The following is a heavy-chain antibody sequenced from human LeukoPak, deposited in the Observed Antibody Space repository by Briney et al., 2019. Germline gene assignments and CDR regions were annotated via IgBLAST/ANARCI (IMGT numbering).Heavy chain of an antibody. Sequence: GGSLRLSCAASGFTFSSYEMNWVRQAPGKGLEWVSYISSSGSTIYYADSVKGRFTISRDNAKNSLYLQMNSLRAEDTAVYYCARHPQTRVMGGIDYWGQGTLVTVSS. CDR2: ISSSGSTI. J-gene: IGHJ4*02. CDR1: GFTFSSYE. V-gene: IGHV3-48*03. CDR3: ARHPQTRVMGGIDY. D-gene: IGHD3-16*01.